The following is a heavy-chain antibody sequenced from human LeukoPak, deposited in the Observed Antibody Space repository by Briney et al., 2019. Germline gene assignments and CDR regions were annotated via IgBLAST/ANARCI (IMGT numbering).Heavy chain of an antibody. J-gene: IGHJ4*02. V-gene: IGHV3-11*04. Sequence: GGSLRLSCAASGFTFSDYYMTWIRQAPGKRLEWVSYISGISSNIQYADSVKGRFTISRDNAKNSLYLQMNSLRAEDTAIYYCVRNPSSTRILFDYWGQGTLVTVSS. CDR2: ISGISSNI. CDR3: VRNPSSTRILFDY. D-gene: IGHD2-2*01. CDR1: GFTFSDYY.